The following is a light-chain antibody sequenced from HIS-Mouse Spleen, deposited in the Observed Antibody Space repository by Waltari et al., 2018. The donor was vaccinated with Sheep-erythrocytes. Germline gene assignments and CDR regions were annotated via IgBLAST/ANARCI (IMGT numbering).Light chain of an antibody. CDR1: SSEGGGYNY. J-gene: IGLJ1*01. V-gene: IGLV2-8*01. CDR2: EVS. Sequence: QSALTQPPSASGSPGQSVTIPCTGTSSEGGGYNYVPWYQQHPGKAPKLMIYEVSKRPSGVPDRFSGSKSGNTASLTVSGLQAEDEADYYCSSYAGSNNYVFGTGTKVTVL. CDR3: SSYAGSNNYV.